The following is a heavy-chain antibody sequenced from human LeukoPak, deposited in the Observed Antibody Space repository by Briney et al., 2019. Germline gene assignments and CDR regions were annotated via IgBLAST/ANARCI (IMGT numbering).Heavy chain of an antibody. D-gene: IGHD7-27*01. Sequence: PGRSLRLSCAASGFKFDDYSMHWVRQAPGKGLEWVSGISWNSGSIIYADSVKGRFTISRDNAKNSLYLQMNSLRVEDTALYYCAKRGPHTGDHPFDYWGQGTLVTVSP. J-gene: IGHJ4*02. CDR3: AKRGPHTGDHPFDY. V-gene: IGHV3-9*01. CDR2: ISWNSGSI. CDR1: GFKFDDYS.